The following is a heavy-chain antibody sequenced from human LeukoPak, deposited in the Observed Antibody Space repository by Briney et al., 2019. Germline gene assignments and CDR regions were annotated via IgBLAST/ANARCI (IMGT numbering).Heavy chain of an antibody. Sequence: GGSLRLSCAASGFTFSSYAMSWVRQAPGKGLEWVSGISGSGGSSYYADSVKGRFTISRDNSKNTLYLQMNSLRAEDTAVYYCAERSGSGIYYPFDYWGQGTLVTVSS. CDR3: AERSGSGIYYPFDY. V-gene: IGHV3-23*01. D-gene: IGHD3-10*01. CDR1: GFTFSSYA. CDR2: ISGSGGSS. J-gene: IGHJ4*02.